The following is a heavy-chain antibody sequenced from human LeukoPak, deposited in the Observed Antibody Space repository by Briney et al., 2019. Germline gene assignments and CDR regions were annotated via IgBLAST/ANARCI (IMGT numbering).Heavy chain of an antibody. Sequence: PSETLSLTCTVSGDSISSSSYYWGWIRQPPGKGLEWIGSIFHSGSTYYNPSLKSRVTISVDTSKNQFSLKLTSVTAADTAMYYCAKSGGYGLIDYWGQGTLVTVSS. D-gene: IGHD1-26*01. V-gene: IGHV4-39*01. CDR1: GDSISSSSYY. J-gene: IGHJ4*02. CDR3: AKSGGYGLIDY. CDR2: IFHSGST.